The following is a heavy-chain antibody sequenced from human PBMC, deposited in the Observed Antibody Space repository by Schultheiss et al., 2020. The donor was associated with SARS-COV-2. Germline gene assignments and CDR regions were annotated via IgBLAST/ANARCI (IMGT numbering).Heavy chain of an antibody. J-gene: IGHJ4*02. CDR1: GFTFSSYG. D-gene: IGHD2-8*01. Sequence: GGSLRLSCAASGFTFSSYGMHWVRQAPGKGLEWVAVIWYDGSNKYYADSVKGRFTISRDNSKNTLYLQMNSLRAEDTAVYYCARSGYRDRKDIVLMVYALDYWGKGTLVTVSS. CDR2: IWYDGSNK. V-gene: IGHV3-33*08. CDR3: ARSGYRDRKDIVLMVYALDY.